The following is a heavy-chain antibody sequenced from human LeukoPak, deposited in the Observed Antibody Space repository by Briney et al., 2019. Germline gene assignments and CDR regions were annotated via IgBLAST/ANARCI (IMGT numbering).Heavy chain of an antibody. D-gene: IGHD3-22*01. CDR2: ISSSSSYI. J-gene: IGHJ4*02. Sequence: GGSLRLSCAASGFTFSSYSMNWVRQAPGKGLEWVSSISSSSSYIYYADSVKGRFTISGDNAKNSLYLQMNSLRAEDTAVYYCARGTYYYDSSGYLHWGQGTLVTVSS. V-gene: IGHV3-21*01. CDR1: GFTFSSYS. CDR3: ARGTYYYDSSGYLH.